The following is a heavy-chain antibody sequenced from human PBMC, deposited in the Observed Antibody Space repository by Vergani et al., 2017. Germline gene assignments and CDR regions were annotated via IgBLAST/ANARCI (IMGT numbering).Heavy chain of an antibody. Sequence: EVQLLESGGGLVQPGGSLRLSCAASGFTFSSYAMSWVRQAPGKGLEWVSAISGSGGSTYYADSVKGRFTISRDNSKNTMYLQMNSLRAEDTAVYYCARDQDSSGYPPLLALYIWGQGTMVTVSS. CDR1: GFTFSSYA. V-gene: IGHV3-23*01. J-gene: IGHJ3*02. CDR2: ISGSGGST. D-gene: IGHD3-22*01. CDR3: ARDQDSSGYPPLLALYI.